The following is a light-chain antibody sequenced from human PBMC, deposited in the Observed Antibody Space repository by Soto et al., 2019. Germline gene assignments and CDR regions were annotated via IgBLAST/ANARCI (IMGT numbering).Light chain of an antibody. CDR1: QRINNW. CDR3: QQYNSYST. Sequence: IQLTQSPSSLSASVGDRVTITCRASQRINNWLAWYQQKPGKAPKLLIYDVSSLESGVPSRFSGSGSGTEFTLTISSLQPDDFATYYCQQYNSYSTFGQGTKVDIK. CDR2: DVS. V-gene: IGKV1-5*01. J-gene: IGKJ1*01.